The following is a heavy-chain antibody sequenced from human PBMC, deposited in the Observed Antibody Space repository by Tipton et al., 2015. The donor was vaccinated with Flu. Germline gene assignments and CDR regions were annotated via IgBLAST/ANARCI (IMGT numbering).Heavy chain of an antibody. CDR1: GFSFDKYG. V-gene: IGHV3-33*01. CDR3: ARGTDEGFFDLGDD. CDR2: IWFDGTKK. D-gene: IGHD3/OR15-3a*01. Sequence: SGFSFDKYGMHWVRQAPGKGLEWVGVIWFDGTKKQFGDSVKGRFDISRDNSDNTLYLQLSTLMVEDTAVYFCARGTDEGFFDLGDDGGQGALVTVS. J-gene: IGHJ4*02.